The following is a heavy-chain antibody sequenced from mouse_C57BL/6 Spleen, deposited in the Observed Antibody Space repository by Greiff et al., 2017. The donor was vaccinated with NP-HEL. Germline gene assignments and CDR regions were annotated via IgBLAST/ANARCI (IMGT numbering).Heavy chain of an antibody. Sequence: QVQLKESGAELVRPGTSVKVSCKASGYAFTNYLIEWVKQRPGQGLEWIGVINPGSGGTNYNEKFKGKATLTADKSSSNAYMQLSSLTSEDSAVYVCARYSLAVGTAYWGQGTLVTVSA. CDR1: GYAFTNYL. D-gene: IGHD1-1*01. CDR3: ARYSLAVGTAY. CDR2: INPGSGGT. J-gene: IGHJ3*01. V-gene: IGHV1-54*01.